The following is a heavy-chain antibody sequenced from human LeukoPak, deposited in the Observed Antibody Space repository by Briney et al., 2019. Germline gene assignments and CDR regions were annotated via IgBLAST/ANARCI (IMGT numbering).Heavy chain of an antibody. V-gene: IGHV4-59*01. CDR1: GGSISSYY. CDR3: ARTLDDGHADY. CDR2: IYYSGST. J-gene: IGHJ4*02. D-gene: IGHD1-1*01. Sequence: SETLSLTCTVSGGSISSYYWSWIRQPPGKGLEWIGYIYYSGSTNYNPSLKSRVTISVDTSKNQFSLKLNSVTAADTAVYYCARTLDDGHADYWGQGTLVTVSS.